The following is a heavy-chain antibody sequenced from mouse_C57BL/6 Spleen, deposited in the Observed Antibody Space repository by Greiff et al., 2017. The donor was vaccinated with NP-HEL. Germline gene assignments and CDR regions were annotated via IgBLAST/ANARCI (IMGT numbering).Heavy chain of an antibody. Sequence: QVQLQQSGPELVKPGASVKISCKASGYAFSSSWMNWVKQRPGKGLEWIGRIYPGDGDTNYNGKFKGKATLTADKSSSTAYMQLSSLTSEDSAVYFCARGVPGYFDYWGQGTTLTVSS. J-gene: IGHJ2*01. D-gene: IGHD2-14*01. V-gene: IGHV1-82*01. CDR3: ARGVPGYFDY. CDR1: GYAFSSSW. CDR2: IYPGDGDT.